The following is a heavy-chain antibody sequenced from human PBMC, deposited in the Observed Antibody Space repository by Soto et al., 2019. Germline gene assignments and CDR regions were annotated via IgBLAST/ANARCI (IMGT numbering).Heavy chain of an antibody. CDR1: GGSISSGGYY. J-gene: IGHJ4*02. V-gene: IGHV4-31*03. Sequence: PSETLSLTCTVSGGSISSGGYYWSWIRQHPVKGLEWIGYIYYSGSTYYNPSLKSRVTISVDTSKNQFSLKLSSVTAADTAVYYCARAGGYSGYDFNFDYWGQGTLVTVSS. CDR3: ARAGGYSGYDFNFDY. CDR2: IYYSGST. D-gene: IGHD5-12*01.